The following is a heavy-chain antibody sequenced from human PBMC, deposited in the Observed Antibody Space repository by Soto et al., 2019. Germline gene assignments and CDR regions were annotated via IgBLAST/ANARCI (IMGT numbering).Heavy chain of an antibody. V-gene: IGHV6-1*01. J-gene: IGHJ6*02. Sequence: QTLSLTCALSDNSVSSTSAAWNCIRQSPPRGLEWLGRTYYRSKWYYGYAVSVKSRHTFKASATMNRYTLKLKSVTPQDTAGYYCARIHCSSTADMDVWGQGTTVTVSS. CDR3: ARIHCSSTADMDV. D-gene: IGHD2-15*01. CDR2: TYYRSKWYY. CDR1: DNSVSSTSAA.